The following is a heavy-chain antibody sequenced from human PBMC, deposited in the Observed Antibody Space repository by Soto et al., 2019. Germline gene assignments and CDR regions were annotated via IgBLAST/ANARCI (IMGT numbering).Heavy chain of an antibody. CDR3: ARGRDGDY. J-gene: IGHJ4*02. CDR2: ISAHNGNT. V-gene: IGHV1-18*01. Sequence: QVHLVQSGAEVKKPGASVKVSCKGSGYTFTSYGITWVRQAPGQGLEWMGWISAHNGNTDNAQKLQGRVTVTRDTSTSTAYMELRSLRSDDTAVYYCARGRDGDYWGQGALVPVSS. D-gene: IGHD6-6*01. CDR1: GYTFTSYG.